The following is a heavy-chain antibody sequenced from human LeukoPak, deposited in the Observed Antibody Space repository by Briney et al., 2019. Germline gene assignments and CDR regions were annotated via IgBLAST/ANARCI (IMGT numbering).Heavy chain of an antibody. V-gene: IGHV3-7*03. D-gene: IGHD2-15*01. CDR1: GFTFSNYW. J-gene: IGHJ4*02. Sequence: PGGSLRLSCAASGFTFSNYWMSWVRQAPGKGLEWVANIKLGGSEKDYVDSVKGRFTISRDNAKNSLYLQMNSLRGDDTAVYYCATVAGDCSGGRCYLLRFDYWGQGTLVTVSS. CDR3: ATVAGDCSGGRCYLLRFDY. CDR2: IKLGGSEK.